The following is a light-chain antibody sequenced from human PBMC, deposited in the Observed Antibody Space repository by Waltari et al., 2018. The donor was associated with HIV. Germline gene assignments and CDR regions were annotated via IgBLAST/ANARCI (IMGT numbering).Light chain of an antibody. CDR3: CSYVSNVI. V-gene: IGLV2-23*02. CDR2: DVS. CDR1: RREGATYKL. Sequence: QSALTLPAAVSGSPGQSITISCTRTRREGATYKLFSWNQQHPGKAPKLMIYDVSKRPSGVSDRFSGSKSGDTASLTISELQAEDEADYYCCSYVSNVIFGGGTKLTVL. J-gene: IGLJ2*01.